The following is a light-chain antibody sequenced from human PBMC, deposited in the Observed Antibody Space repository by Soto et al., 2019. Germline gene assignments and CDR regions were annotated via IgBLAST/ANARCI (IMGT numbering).Light chain of an antibody. CDR3: GTWDSSLSSGGV. CDR2: DND. V-gene: IGLV1-51*01. CDR1: NSNIGNNH. Sequence: QSVLTQPPSVSAAPGQRVTISCSGANSNIGNNHVSWYQQLPGAAPKLLIYDNDYRPSGISDRFFGSKSGTSATLAITGLQTGDEAVYYCGTWDSSLSSGGVFGGGTQLTVL. J-gene: IGLJ3*02.